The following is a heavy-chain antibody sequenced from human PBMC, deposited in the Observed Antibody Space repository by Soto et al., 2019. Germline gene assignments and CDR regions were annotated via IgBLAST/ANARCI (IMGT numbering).Heavy chain of an antibody. CDR2: IYYSGST. Sequence: QVQLQESGPGLVKPSETLSLTCTVSGGSISSYYWSWIRQPPGKGLEWIGYIYYSGSTNYNPSLKSRVTISVDTSKNQFSLKLSSVTAADTAVYYCAGGPQVKGQLAPFDYWGQGTLVTVSS. V-gene: IGHV4-59*01. D-gene: IGHD6-6*01. J-gene: IGHJ4*02. CDR1: GGSISSYY. CDR3: AGGPQVKGQLAPFDY.